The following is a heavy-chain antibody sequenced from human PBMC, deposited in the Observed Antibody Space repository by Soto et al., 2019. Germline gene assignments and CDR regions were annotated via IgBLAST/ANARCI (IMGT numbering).Heavy chain of an antibody. Sequence: XSVKVSCKASVYTFTSYAMHWVRQAPGQRLEWMGWSNAGNGNTKYSQEFQGRVTITRDTSASTAYMELSSLRSEDMAVYYCAGEKSDIVVVVAANLLFYYYGMDVWGQGTTVTVSS. D-gene: IGHD2-15*01. J-gene: IGHJ6*02. V-gene: IGHV1-3*02. CDR1: VYTFTSYA. CDR2: SNAGNGNT. CDR3: AGEKSDIVVVVAANLLFYYYGMDV.